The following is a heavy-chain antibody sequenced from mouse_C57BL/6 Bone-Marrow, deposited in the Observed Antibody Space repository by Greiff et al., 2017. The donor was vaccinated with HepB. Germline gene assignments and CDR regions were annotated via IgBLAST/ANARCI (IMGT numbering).Heavy chain of an antibody. CDR1: GFNIKDDY. J-gene: IGHJ3*01. Sequence: EVQLQQSGAELVRPGASVKLSRTASGFNIKDDYMHWVKQRPEQGLEWIGWIDPENGDTEYASKFQGKATITADTSSNTAYLQLSSLTSEDTAVYYCTTELRSAWFAYWGQGTLVTVSA. V-gene: IGHV14-4*01. CDR3: TTELRSAWFAY. D-gene: IGHD3-2*02. CDR2: IDPENGDT.